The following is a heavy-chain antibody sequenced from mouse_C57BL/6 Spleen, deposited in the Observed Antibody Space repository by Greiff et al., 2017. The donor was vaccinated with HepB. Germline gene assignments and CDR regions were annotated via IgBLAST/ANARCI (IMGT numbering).Heavy chain of an antibody. J-gene: IGHJ3*01. CDR1: GFTFSSYA. V-gene: IGHV5-4*01. CDR2: ISDGGSYT. CDR3: ARDYYGSSPAWFAY. D-gene: IGHD1-1*01. Sequence: EVKLVESGGGLVKPGGSLKLSCAASGFTFSSYAMSWVRQTPEKRLEWVATISDGGSYTYYPDNVKGRFPISRDNAKNNLYLQMSHLKSEDTAMYYCARDYYGSSPAWFAYWGQGTLVTVSA.